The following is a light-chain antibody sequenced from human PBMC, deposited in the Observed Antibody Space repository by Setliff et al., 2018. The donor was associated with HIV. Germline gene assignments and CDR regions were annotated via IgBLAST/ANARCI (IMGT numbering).Light chain of an antibody. CDR1: GRDLGNFNF. J-gene: IGLJ1*01. V-gene: IGLV2-14*01. CDR3: GSCTSTSPCA. Sequence: QSALTQPPSASGTPGQRVTISCSGSGRDLGNFNFVSWYQQYPGDAPQLIIYEISNRPSGVSSRFSGSKSGNTASLTISDLQAEDEADYYCGSCTSTSPCAFGTGTKVTVL. CDR2: EIS.